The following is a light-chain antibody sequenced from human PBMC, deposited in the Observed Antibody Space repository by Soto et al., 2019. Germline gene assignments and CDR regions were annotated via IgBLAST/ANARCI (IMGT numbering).Light chain of an antibody. J-gene: IGLJ2*01. CDR2: EVS. V-gene: IGLV2-23*02. Sequence: QSALTQPASVSGSPGQSITISCTGTTSDVGTYKFVSWYQQHPGIVPKLMIYEVSERPSGVSNRFSGSKSGNTASLTISGLQAEDEADYYCCSHAGSHVIFGGGTKVTVL. CDR3: CSHAGSHVI. CDR1: TSDVGTYKF.